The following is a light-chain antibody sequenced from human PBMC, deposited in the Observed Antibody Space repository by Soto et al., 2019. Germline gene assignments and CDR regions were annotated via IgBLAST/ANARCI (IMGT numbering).Light chain of an antibody. J-gene: IGLJ3*02. Sequence: QPVLTQPPSASASPGASVKLTCTLSSGHSSYAIAWHQQQPEKGPRYLMKLNSDGSHTKGDGIPDRFSGSSSGAERYLTISSLQSEDEANYYCQTWGTGIGVFGGGTQLTVL. V-gene: IGLV4-69*01. CDR2: LNSDGSH. CDR1: SGHSSYA. CDR3: QTWGTGIGV.